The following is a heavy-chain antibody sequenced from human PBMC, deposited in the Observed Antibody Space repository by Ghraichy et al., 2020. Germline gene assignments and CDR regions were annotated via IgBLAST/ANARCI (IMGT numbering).Heavy chain of an antibody. D-gene: IGHD4-17*01. CDR1: GGSIRSYY. V-gene: IGHV4-59*08. Sequence: SETLSLTCTVYGGSIRSYYWSWIRQPPGKGLEWIGYIYYSGSTNHNPSLKGRVTMSVDTSKNQFSLKLSSVTAADTAVYYCAHSYGDYVIINYWGQGTLVTFSS. J-gene: IGHJ4*02. CDR3: AHSYGDYVIINY. CDR2: IYYSGST.